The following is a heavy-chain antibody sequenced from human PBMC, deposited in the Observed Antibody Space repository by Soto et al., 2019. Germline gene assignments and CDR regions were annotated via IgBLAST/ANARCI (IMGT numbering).Heavy chain of an antibody. V-gene: IGHV3-48*03. D-gene: IGHD3-10*01. Sequence: EVQLVESGGGLVLPGGSLRLSCVASTFTFSNYEMNWVRQAPGKGLEWISYISSSGLTTYYADSLKGRLTVSRDNAKNSLYLQMNSLRAEDTFVYYCATRSGGGGAFDIWGQGTMVTVSS. CDR3: ATRSGGGGAFDI. CDR1: TFTFSNYE. J-gene: IGHJ3*02. CDR2: ISSSGLTT.